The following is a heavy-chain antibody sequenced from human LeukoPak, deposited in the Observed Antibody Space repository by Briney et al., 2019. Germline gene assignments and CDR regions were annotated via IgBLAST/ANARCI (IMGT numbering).Heavy chain of an antibody. D-gene: IGHD4-17*01. V-gene: IGHV4-34*01. CDR3: ARSMTTVTTGWFDP. CDR1: GGSFSGYY. CDR2: INHSGST. Sequence: PSETLSLTCAVYGGSFSGYYWSWIRQPPGKGLEWIGEINHSGSTNYNPSLKSRVTISVDTSKNQFSLKLSSVTAADTAAYYCARSMTTVTTGWFDPWGQGTLVTVSS. J-gene: IGHJ5*02.